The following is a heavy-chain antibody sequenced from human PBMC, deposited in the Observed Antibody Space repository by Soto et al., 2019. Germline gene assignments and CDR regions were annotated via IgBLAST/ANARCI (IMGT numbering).Heavy chain of an antibody. CDR1: GGFVSSGNYY. CDR2: MSHSGGT. Sequence: QVQLQQWGAGLLKPSETLSLTCAVYGGFVSSGNYYWSWIRQPPGKGLEWIGEMSHSGGTHFNPSLKRRVTMSEHTSKNQFSLKMTSVTAADTALYYCARVERGTTTTVVDAFDIWGPGTMVTVSS. CDR3: ARVERGTTTTVVDAFDI. D-gene: IGHD4-4*01. V-gene: IGHV4-34*01. J-gene: IGHJ3*02.